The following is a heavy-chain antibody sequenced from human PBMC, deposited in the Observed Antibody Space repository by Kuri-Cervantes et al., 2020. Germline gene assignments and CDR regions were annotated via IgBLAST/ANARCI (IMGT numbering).Heavy chain of an antibody. CDR3: ASGGTGGWNNYFDY. Sequence: SVKVSCKASGSTFTNSAVQWVRQARGQRLEWIGWIVVGSGNTNYAQKFQERITITRDMSTSTAYMELSSLRSEDTAVYYCASGGTGGWNNYFDYWGQGTLVTVSS. D-gene: IGHD6-19*01. CDR1: GSTFTNSA. CDR2: IVVGSGNT. J-gene: IGHJ4*02. V-gene: IGHV1-58*01.